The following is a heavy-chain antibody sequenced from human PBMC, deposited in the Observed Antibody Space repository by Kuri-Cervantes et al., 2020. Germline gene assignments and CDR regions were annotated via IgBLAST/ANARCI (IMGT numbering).Heavy chain of an antibody. CDR1: GFTVSSNY. V-gene: IGHV3-33*08. Sequence: GGSLRLSCAASGFTVSSNYMSWVRQAPGKGLEWVAVIWYDGSNKYYADSVKGRFTISRDNSKNTLYLQMNSLRAEDTAVYYCAREYFIRAEDAFDIWGQGTMVTVSS. D-gene: IGHD3-10*01. CDR2: IWYDGSNK. J-gene: IGHJ3*02. CDR3: AREYFIRAEDAFDI.